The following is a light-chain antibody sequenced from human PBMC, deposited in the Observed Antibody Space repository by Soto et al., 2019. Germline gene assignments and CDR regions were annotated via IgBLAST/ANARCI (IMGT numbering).Light chain of an antibody. CDR1: SSNIGAGYG. CDR3: QSHDSSLNSWV. Sequence: QSVLTQPPSMSGAPGQRVTISCTGSSSNIGAGYGVHWYQHLPGTAPKLLIYGNTNRPSGVPDRFSGSKSGTSASLAITGLQAEDEADYYCQSHDSSLNSWVFGGGTKLTVL. CDR2: GNT. V-gene: IGLV1-40*01. J-gene: IGLJ3*02.